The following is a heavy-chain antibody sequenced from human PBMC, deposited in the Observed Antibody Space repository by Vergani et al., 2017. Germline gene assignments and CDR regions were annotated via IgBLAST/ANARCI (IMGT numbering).Heavy chain of an antibody. CDR1: GGTFSSYA. Sequence: QVQLVQSGAEVKKPGSSVKVSCKASGGTFSSYAISWVRQAPGQGLEWMGGIIPIFGIANYAQKFQGRVTITADKSTSTAYMKLSSLRSEDTAVYYCARSDCSGGSCYHFGYWGQGTLVTVSS. J-gene: IGHJ4*02. D-gene: IGHD2-15*01. CDR3: ARSDCSGGSCYHFGY. CDR2: IIPIFGIA. V-gene: IGHV1-69*17.